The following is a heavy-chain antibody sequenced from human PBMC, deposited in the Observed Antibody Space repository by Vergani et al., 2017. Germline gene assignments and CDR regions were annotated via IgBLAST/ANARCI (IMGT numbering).Heavy chain of an antibody. CDR1: GYTFTSYG. CDR3: ARFQLLRNWFDP. V-gene: IGHV1-18*01. Sequence: VQLVESGGGLVKPGASVKVSCKASGYTFTSYGISWVRQAPGQGLEWMGWISAYNGNTNYAQKLQGRVTMTTDTSTSTAYMELRSLRSDDTAVYYCARFQLLRNWFDPWGQGTLVTVSS. CDR2: ISAYNGNT. J-gene: IGHJ5*02. D-gene: IGHD2-2*01.